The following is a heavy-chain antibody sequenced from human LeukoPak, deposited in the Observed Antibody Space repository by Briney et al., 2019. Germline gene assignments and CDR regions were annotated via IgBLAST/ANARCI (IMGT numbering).Heavy chain of an antibody. CDR2: FYYSGNT. J-gene: IGHJ4*02. Sequence: TSETLSLTCTVSGGSIGSSSYYWGWIRQPPGKGLEWVGTFYYSGNTFYNPSVMSRVTISVDTSKNQFSLKLSSVTAADTAVYYCAREGWSGTIDYWGQGTLVTVSS. CDR1: GGSIGSSSYY. V-gene: IGHV4-39*07. D-gene: IGHD3-3*01. CDR3: AREGWSGTIDY.